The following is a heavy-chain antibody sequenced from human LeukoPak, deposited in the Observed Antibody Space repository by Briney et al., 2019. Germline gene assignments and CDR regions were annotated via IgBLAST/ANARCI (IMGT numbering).Heavy chain of an antibody. D-gene: IGHD6-13*01. J-gene: IGHJ6*03. V-gene: IGHV3-23*01. CDR2: ISGNGVYT. CDR1: GFTFSSYA. CDR3: ARRAGTDFHPYYYMDV. Sequence: GGSLRLSCAASGFTFSSYAMSWVRQTPGKGLEWLSSISGNGVYTFYGDPVKGRFTISRANSKSTLFLQTNSLRVEDTAVYFCARRAGTDFHPYYYMDVWGKGTTVTVSS.